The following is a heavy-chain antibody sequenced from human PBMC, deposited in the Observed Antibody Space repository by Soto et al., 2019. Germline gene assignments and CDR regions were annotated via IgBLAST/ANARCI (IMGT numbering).Heavy chain of an antibody. CDR3: SFSGAGSYEY. CDR2: IYYSGST. V-gene: IGHV4-39*01. D-gene: IGHD3-10*01. J-gene: IGHJ4*02. CDR1: GGSISSSSYY. Sequence: SETLSLTCTVSGGSISSSSYYWGWIRQPPGKGLEWIGSIYYSGSTYYNPSLKSRVTISVDTSKNQFSLKLSSVTAADTAVYYCSFSGAGSYEYWGQGTLVTVSS.